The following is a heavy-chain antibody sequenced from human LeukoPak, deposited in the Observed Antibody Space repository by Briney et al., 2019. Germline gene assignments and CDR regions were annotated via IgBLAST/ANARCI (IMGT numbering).Heavy chain of an antibody. J-gene: IGHJ5*02. CDR1: GYSISSGYY. D-gene: IGHD2-2*01. CDR3: ARRAKGYCSSTSCLINTENWFDP. Sequence: SETLSLTCAVSGYSISSGYYWGWIRQPPGKGLEWIGSIYHSGSTYYNPSLKSRVTISVDTSKNQFSLKLSSVTAADTAVYYCARRAKGYCSSTSCLINTENWFDPWGQGTLVTVSP. CDR2: IYHSGST. V-gene: IGHV4-38-2*01.